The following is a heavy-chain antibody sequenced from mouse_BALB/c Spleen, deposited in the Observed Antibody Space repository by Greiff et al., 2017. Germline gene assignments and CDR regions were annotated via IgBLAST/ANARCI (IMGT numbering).Heavy chain of an antibody. CDR3: ARRGDYDEGAMDY. CDR2: IDPSDSET. Sequence: QVQLKQSGPQLVRPGASVKISCKASGYSFTSYWMHWVKQRPGQGLEWIGMIDPSDSETRLNQKFKDKATLTVDKSSSTAYMQLSSPTSEDSAVYYCARRGDYDEGAMDYWGQGTSVTVSS. J-gene: IGHJ4*01. V-gene: IGHV1S126*01. D-gene: IGHD2-4*01. CDR1: GYSFTSYW.